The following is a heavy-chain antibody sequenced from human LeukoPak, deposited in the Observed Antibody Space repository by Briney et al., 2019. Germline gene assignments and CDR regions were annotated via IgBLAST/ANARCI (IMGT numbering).Heavy chain of an antibody. V-gene: IGHV3-7*01. CDR2: IKQDGRTR. J-gene: IGHJ4*02. CDR1: GFTFSSYW. Sequence: GGSLRLSCAASGFTFSSYWVSWVSQAPGEGMEWVATIKQDGRTRYYVESVKGRFTNSRDNAQNSLSLQLNSLRAEDTAVYYCASDLLLYFGEVAMAFDYWGRGTLVSVSS. D-gene: IGHD3-10*01. CDR3: ASDLLLYFGEVAMAFDY.